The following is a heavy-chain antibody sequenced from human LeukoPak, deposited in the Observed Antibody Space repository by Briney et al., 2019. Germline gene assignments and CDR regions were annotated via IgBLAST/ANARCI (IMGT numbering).Heavy chain of an antibody. D-gene: IGHD6-13*01. CDR1: GYTFTSYG. CDR2: ISAYNGNT. Sequence: ASVKVSCKASGYTFTSYGISWVRQAPGQGLGWMGWISAYNGNTNYAQELQGRVTMTTDTSTSTAYMELRSLRSDDTAVYYCARDYSSSWYGNYYYGMDVWGQGTTVTVSS. CDR3: ARDYSSSWYGNYYYGMDV. V-gene: IGHV1-18*01. J-gene: IGHJ6*02.